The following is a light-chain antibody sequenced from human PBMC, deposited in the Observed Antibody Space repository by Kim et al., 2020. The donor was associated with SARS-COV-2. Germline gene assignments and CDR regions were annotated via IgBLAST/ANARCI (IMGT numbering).Light chain of an antibody. V-gene: IGLV10-54*01. J-gene: IGLJ3*02. Sequence: QAGLTQPPSVSKDLRQTATLTCTGNSNNVGDQGAGWLQQHQGHPPKLLSYRNNSRPSGISERFSASRSGNIASLTITGLQADDGADYYCSAWDTSLTAWVFGGGTQLTVL. CDR3: SAWDTSLTAWV. CDR1: SNNVGDQG. CDR2: RNN.